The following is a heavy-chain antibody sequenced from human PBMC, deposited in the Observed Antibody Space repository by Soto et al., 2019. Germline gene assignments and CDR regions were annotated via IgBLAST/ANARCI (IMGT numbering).Heavy chain of an antibody. Sequence: QVQQQESGPGLVMPSETLSLTCTVSGDSISGSPYFWGWIRQPPGKRLEWIGSIFYDGYTLYTPSLKSRVTISVDTSKNQFSLKLTSVAAADTAIYFCARLQAAVPHYWGQGILVTVSS. J-gene: IGHJ4*02. D-gene: IGHD6-13*01. V-gene: IGHV4-39*01. CDR3: ARLQAAVPHY. CDR1: GDSISGSPYF. CDR2: IFYDGYT.